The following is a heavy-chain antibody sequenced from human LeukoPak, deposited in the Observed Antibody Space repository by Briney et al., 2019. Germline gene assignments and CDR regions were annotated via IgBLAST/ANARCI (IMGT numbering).Heavy chain of an antibody. D-gene: IGHD5-18*01. V-gene: IGHV4-38-2*02. CDR1: GYSISSGYY. CDR3: ARHWGAAMYYFDY. CDR2: IYYSGST. J-gene: IGHJ4*02. Sequence: SETLSLTCTVSGYSISSGYYWGWIRQPPGKGLEWIGSIYYSGSTYYNPSLKSRATISVDTSKNQFSLKLSSVTAADTAVYYCARHWGAAMYYFDYWGQGTLVTVSS.